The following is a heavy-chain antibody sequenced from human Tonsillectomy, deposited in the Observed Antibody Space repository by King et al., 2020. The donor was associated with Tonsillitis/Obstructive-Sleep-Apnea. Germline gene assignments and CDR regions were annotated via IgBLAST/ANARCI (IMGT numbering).Heavy chain of an antibody. J-gene: IGHJ6*03. Sequence: AQLVESGGGLVQPGGSLRLSCSASGFTFSSYAMHWVRQAPGKGLEYVSAISSNGVSTYYADSVKGRFTISRDNSKNTLYLQMSSLRAEDTAVYYCVKGPMFYYYYMDVWGKGTTVTVSS. V-gene: IGHV3-64D*06. D-gene: IGHD3-10*02. CDR1: GFTFSSYA. CDR3: VKGPMFYYYYMDV. CDR2: ISSNGVST.